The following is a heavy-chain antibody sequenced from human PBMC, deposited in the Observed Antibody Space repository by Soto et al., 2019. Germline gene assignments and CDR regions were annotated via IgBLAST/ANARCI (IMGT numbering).Heavy chain of an antibody. Sequence: ASVXXSCXXXXXTFTSYDINWVRQATGQGLEWMGWMNPNSGNTGYAQKFQGRVTMTRNTSISTAYMELSSLRSEDTAVYYCERALVAASVGYYYYYMXVWGKGTTVTVSS. CDR3: ERALVAASVGYYYYYMXV. CDR2: MNPNSGNT. D-gene: IGHD2-15*01. V-gene: IGHV1-8*01. CDR1: XXTFTSYD. J-gene: IGHJ6*03.